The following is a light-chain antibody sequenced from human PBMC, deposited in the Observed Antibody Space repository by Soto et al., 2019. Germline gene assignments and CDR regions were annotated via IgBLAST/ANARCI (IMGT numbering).Light chain of an antibody. CDR3: NSYTSSSSVV. Sequence: QSALTQPASVSGSPGQSITISCTGTASEVGAYNYVSWYQQQPGKAPKVMIYDVSNRPSGVSHRFSGSKSGNTAFLTISGLQAEDEADCYCNSYTSSSSVVFGGGTKLTVL. CDR1: ASEVGAYNY. J-gene: IGLJ2*01. CDR2: DVS. V-gene: IGLV2-14*01.